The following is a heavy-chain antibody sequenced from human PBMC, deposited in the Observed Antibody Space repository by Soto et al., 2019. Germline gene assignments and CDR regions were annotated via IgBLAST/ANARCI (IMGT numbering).Heavy chain of an antibody. Sequence: GASVKGSCKAAGYTFTGYYMHCVRQAPRQGLEWMGIINPSGGSTSYAQKFQGRVTMTRDTSTSTVYMELSSLRSEDTAVYYCARVKGGSYGRAQRTYFDYWGQGTLVTVSS. D-gene: IGHD3-16*01. V-gene: IGHV1-46*01. CDR3: ARVKGGSYGRAQRTYFDY. CDR1: GYTFTGYY. CDR2: INPSGGST. J-gene: IGHJ4*02.